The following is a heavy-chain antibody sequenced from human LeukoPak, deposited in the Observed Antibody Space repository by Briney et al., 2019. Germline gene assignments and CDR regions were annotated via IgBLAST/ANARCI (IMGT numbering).Heavy chain of an antibody. CDR3: ARCTTGRTFGSLREIKRSREIDY. Sequence: PGGSLRLSCAASGFTFSSYGMSWVRQPPGKGLEWVSSISSSSSNIYYADSVKGRFTISRDNAKNSLYLQMNSLRVEDTAVYYCARCTTGRTFGSLREIKRSREIDYWGQGTLVTVSS. V-gene: IGHV3-21*01. CDR1: GFTFSSYG. J-gene: IGHJ4*02. D-gene: IGHD1-1*01. CDR2: ISSSSSNI.